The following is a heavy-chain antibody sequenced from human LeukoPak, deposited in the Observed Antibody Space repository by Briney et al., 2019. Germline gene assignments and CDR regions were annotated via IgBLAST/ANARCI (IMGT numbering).Heavy chain of an antibody. CDR2: INPSGGST. D-gene: IGHD3-22*01. Sequence: ASVKVSCKASGYTFTSYYMHWVRQAPGQGLEWMGIINPSGGSTSYAQKFQGRVTMTRDTSTSTVYMELSSLRSEDTAVYYCARGSIYYDSSGQYFQHWGQGTLVTVSS. J-gene: IGHJ1*01. CDR1: GYTFTSYY. CDR3: ARGSIYYDSSGQYFQH. V-gene: IGHV1-46*01.